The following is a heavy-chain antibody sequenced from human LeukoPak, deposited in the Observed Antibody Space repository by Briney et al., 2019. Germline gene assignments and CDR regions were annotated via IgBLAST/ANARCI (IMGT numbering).Heavy chain of an antibody. D-gene: IGHD3-3*01. J-gene: IGHJ5*02. CDR1: GYSISSGYY. V-gene: IGHV4-38-2*02. Sequence: SETLSLTCTVSGYSISSGYYWGWIRQPPGKGLEWIGSIYHSGSTYYNPSLKSRVTISVDTSKNQFSLKLSSVTAADTAVYYCARGGRRLRFLQDPWGQGTLVTVSS. CDR3: ARGGRRLRFLQDP. CDR2: IYHSGST.